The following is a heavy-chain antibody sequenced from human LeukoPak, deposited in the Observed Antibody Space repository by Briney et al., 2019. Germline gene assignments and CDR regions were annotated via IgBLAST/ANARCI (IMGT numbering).Heavy chain of an antibody. J-gene: IGHJ4*02. CDR2: ISYDGSNK. V-gene: IGHV3-30*18. CDR3: AKGQQLVKLDY. CDR1: GFTFSSYG. Sequence: GGSLRPSCAASGFTFSSYGMHWVRQAPGKGLEWVAVISYDGSNKYYADSVKGRFTISRDNSKNTLYLQMNSLRAEDTAVYYCAKGQQLVKLDYWGQGTLVTVSS. D-gene: IGHD6-6*01.